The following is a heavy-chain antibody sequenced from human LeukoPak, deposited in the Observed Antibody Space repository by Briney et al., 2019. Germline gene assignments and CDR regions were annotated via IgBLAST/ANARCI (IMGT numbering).Heavy chain of an antibody. J-gene: IGHJ4*02. D-gene: IGHD6-19*01. CDR3: AKGDWYSSGWSSSYFDY. Sequence: GGSLRLSSAASGFTFDDYAMHWVRQAPGKGLEWVSGISWNSGSIGYADSVKGRFTISRDNAKNSLYLQMNSLRAEDTALYYCAKGDWYSSGWSSSYFDYWGQGTLVTVSS. V-gene: IGHV3-9*01. CDR1: GFTFDDYA. CDR2: ISWNSGSI.